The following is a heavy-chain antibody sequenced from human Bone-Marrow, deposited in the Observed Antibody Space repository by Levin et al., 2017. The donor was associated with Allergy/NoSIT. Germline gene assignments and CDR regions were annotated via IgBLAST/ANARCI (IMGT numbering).Heavy chain of an antibody. J-gene: IGHJ5*02. V-gene: IGHV4-4*07. CDR2: VSASGST. CDR3: ARDKTPSPPSNYFDP. Sequence: SETLSLTCTVSGDSMRIHYWNWLRQTSGKGLEWIGRVSASGSTNYNPSLMSRVSMSLDTSKNQFSLKLTSVTATDTAVYYCARDKTPSPPSNYFDPWGQGILVTVSS. CDR1: GDSMRIHY. D-gene: IGHD1-7*01.